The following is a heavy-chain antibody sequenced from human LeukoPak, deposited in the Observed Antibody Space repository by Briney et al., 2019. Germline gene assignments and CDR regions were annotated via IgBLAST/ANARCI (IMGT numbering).Heavy chain of an antibody. D-gene: IGHD1-26*01. J-gene: IGHJ5*02. CDR2: MFYSGST. V-gene: IGHV4-59*01. CDR3: ARDAGWYSGNYHKWFDP. CDR1: GGSISSYY. Sequence: SETLSLTCTVSGGSISSYYWSWIRQPPGKGLEWIGYMFYSGSTNYNPSLKSRVTVSVDTSKNQFSLNLSSVTAADTAVYYCARDAGWYSGNYHKWFDPWGQGTLVTVSS.